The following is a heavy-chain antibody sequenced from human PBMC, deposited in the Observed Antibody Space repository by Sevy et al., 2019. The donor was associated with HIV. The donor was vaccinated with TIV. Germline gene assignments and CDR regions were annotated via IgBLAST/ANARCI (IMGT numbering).Heavy chain of an antibody. V-gene: IGHV3-23*01. CDR2: ISGRGGTT. D-gene: IGHD6-19*01. CDR3: AKVLARGVAVAGTDWGMDI. Sequence: GGSLRLSCAASGFTFTNYAMNWVRQAPGKGLEWVSAISGRGGTTYYADSVQGRFTISRDKSKNTLYLQMNSLRAEDTAVYYCAKVLARGVAVAGTDWGMDIWGQGTTVTVSS. CDR1: GFTFTNYA. J-gene: IGHJ6*02.